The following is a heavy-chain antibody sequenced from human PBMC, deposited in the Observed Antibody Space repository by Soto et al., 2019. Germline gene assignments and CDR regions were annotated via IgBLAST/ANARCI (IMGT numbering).Heavy chain of an antibody. D-gene: IGHD3-16*02. CDR2: MNPNSGNT. V-gene: IGHV1-8*01. J-gene: IGHJ5*02. Sequence: ASVKVSCKASGYTFTSYDINWVRHATGQGLEWMGWMNPNSGNTGYAQKFQGRVTMTRNTSISTAYMELSSLRSEDTAVYYCARETYDYIWGSYRLDWFDPWGQGTLVTVSS. CDR1: GYTFTSYD. CDR3: ARETYDYIWGSYRLDWFDP.